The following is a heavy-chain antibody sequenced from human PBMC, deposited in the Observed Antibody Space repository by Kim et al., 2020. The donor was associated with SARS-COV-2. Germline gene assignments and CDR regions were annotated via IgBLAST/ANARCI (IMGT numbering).Heavy chain of an antibody. D-gene: IGHD1-1*01. CDR3: AKGYNLEGGMIHWSNAFDI. V-gene: IGHV3-30*02. Sequence: VKGRFTISRDNSKNTMYVEMNSLREEDTAVYYCAKGYNLEGGMIHWSNAFDIWGQGTLVTVSS. J-gene: IGHJ3*02.